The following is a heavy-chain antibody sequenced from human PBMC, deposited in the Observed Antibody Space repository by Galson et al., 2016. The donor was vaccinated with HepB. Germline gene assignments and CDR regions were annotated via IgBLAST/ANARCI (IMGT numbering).Heavy chain of an antibody. J-gene: IGHJ4*02. D-gene: IGHD3-10*01. CDR2: ISGSGGST. V-gene: IGHV3-23*01. CDR1: QFSFSSCA. CDR3: AKVLTSPPRHLPFEYFFDS. Sequence: SPRPSCAASQFSFSSCAMSVFRQAPAEGLEWVSGISGSGGSTDYADSVKGRFTISRDNSKNTLYLQMNSLRAEDTAVYYCAKVLTSPPRHLPFEYFFDSWGQGTLVTVSS.